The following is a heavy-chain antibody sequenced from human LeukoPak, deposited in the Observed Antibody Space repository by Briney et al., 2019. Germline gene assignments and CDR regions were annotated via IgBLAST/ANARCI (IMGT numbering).Heavy chain of an antibody. J-gene: IGHJ3*02. Sequence: GGSLRLSCAASGFTFSSYAMSWVRQAPGKGLEWVSAISGSGGSTYYADSVKGRFTISRDNSKNTLYLQMNSLRAEDTAVYYCAKDLGYDILTGYLDAFDIWGQGTMVTVSS. CDR2: ISGSGGST. CDR3: AKDLGYDILTGYLDAFDI. CDR1: GFTFSSYA. D-gene: IGHD3-9*01. V-gene: IGHV3-23*01.